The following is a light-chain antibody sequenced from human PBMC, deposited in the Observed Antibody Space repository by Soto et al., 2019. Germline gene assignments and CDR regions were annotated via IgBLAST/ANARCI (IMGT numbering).Light chain of an antibody. J-gene: IGKJ2*01. CDR1: QSVSGSY. Sequence: EIVLTQSPGTLSLSPGERATLSCRASQSVSGSYLAWYQQKPGQPPRLLIYGASSRATGIPDRLSGSGSGTDFTLTFSRLEPEDFAVYYCQQYGTSPYTFGQGTILEIK. V-gene: IGKV3-20*01. CDR3: QQYGTSPYT. CDR2: GAS.